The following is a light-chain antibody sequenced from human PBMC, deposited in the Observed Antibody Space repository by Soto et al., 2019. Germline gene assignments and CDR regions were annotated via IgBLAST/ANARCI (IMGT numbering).Light chain of an antibody. CDR3: QQYNSYPGT. CDR1: QSISSW. V-gene: IGKV1-5*01. CDR2: DVS. Sequence: DIQMTQSPSTLSASLGDRVTITCRASQSISSWLAWYQQKPGKAPKLLIYDVSSLESGVPARFSGSGSGTEFTLTISSLQPDDFATYYCQQYNSYPGTFGQGTKV. J-gene: IGKJ1*01.